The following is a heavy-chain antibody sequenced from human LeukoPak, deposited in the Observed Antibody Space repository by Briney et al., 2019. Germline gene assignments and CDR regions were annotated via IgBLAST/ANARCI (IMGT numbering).Heavy chain of an antibody. Sequence: PGGSLKLSCAASGFTFSSYAMSWVRQAPGKGLEWVSAISGSGGSTYYADSVKDRFTISRDNSKNTLYLQMNSLRAEDTAVYYCAKDLLPLSGYDSSDAFDIWGQGTMVTVSS. CDR1: GFTFSSYA. V-gene: IGHV3-23*01. CDR2: ISGSGGST. J-gene: IGHJ3*02. D-gene: IGHD5-12*01. CDR3: AKDLLPLSGYDSSDAFDI.